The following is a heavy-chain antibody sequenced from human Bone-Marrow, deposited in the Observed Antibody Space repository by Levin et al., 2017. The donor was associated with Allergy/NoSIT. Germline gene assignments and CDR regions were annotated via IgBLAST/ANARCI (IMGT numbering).Heavy chain of an antibody. CDR3: ANTGGSLRHDFAS. J-gene: IGHJ4*02. CDR1: GFTFENHG. V-gene: IGHV3-33*03. Sequence: GGSLRLSCVGSGFTFENHGIHWVRQAPGKGLEWVSVLSYDGATEYYADSVKGRLIMSRDNSKNTVHLQIQSLRADDTAVYYCANTGGSLRHDFASWSQGILVTVSS. CDR2: LSYDGATE. D-gene: IGHD2-8*02.